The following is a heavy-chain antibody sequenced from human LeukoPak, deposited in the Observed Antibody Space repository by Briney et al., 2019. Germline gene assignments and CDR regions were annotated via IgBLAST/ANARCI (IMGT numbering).Heavy chain of an antibody. CDR2: ITGTGRST. J-gene: IGHJ4*02. CDR3: AKGRFWAVAGTGIAY. CDR1: GFTFGSYS. D-gene: IGHD6-19*01. V-gene: IGHV3-23*01. Sequence: GGSLRLSCAASGFTFGSYSMSWVRQAPGKGLEGVSAITGTGRSTYYADSVKGRFTISRDNSKNTLYLQMNSLRAEDTAVYYCAKGRFWAVAGTGIAYLGQGTLVTVSS.